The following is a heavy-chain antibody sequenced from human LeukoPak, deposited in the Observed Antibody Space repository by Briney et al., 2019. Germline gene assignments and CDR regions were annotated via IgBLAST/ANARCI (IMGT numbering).Heavy chain of an antibody. CDR3: ARGLKYYDILTGYWYYFDY. J-gene: IGHJ4*02. V-gene: IGHV4-34*01. CDR2: INHSGST. D-gene: IGHD3-9*01. CDR1: GGSFSGYY. Sequence: SETLSLTCAVYGGSFSGYYWSWIRQPPGKGLEWIGEINHSGSTNYNPSLKSRVTISVDTSKNQFSLKLSSVTAADTAVYYCARGLKYYDILTGYWYYFDYWCQGTLVTVFS.